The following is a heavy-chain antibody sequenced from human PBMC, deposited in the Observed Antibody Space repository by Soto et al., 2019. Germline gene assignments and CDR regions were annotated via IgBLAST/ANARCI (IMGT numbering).Heavy chain of an antibody. D-gene: IGHD5-18*01. CDR1: GFTFSSFA. Sequence: GSLGLSCSASGFTFSSFALSWVRQAPGMGLEWVSAISGSGDGTDYADSVKGRFTISRDNSKNTLYLQMNSLRAEDTAVYYCAGPGYSSQDYWGQGALVTVSS. V-gene: IGHV3-23*01. CDR3: AGPGYSSQDY. CDR2: ISGSGDGT. J-gene: IGHJ4*02.